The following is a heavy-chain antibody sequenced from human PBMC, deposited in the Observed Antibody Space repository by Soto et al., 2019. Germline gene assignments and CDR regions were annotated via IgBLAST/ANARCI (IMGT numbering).Heavy chain of an antibody. V-gene: IGHV3-21*01. D-gene: IGHD2-15*01. J-gene: IGHJ6*03. Sequence: GGSLRLSCVASGFTFSSYSMNWVRQAPGKGLEWVSSISSSSSYIYYADSVKGRFTISRDNAKNSLYLQMNSLRAEDMAVYYCARVAGHGYYYYYMDVWGKGTTVTVSS. CDR1: GFTFSSYS. CDR2: ISSSSSYI. CDR3: ARVAGHGYYYYYMDV.